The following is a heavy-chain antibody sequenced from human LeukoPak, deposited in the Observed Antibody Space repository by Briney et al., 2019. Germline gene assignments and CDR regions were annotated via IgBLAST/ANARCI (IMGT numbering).Heavy chain of an antibody. D-gene: IGHD3-10*01. CDR2: INSDGSST. CDR1: GFTFSSYW. CDR3: AREGRGYYYYYYGMDV. Sequence: AGGSLRLSCAASGFTFSSYWMHWVRQAPGKGLVWVSRINSDGSSTSYADSVKGRFTISRDNAKNTLYLQMNSLRAEDTAVYYCAREGRGYYYYYYGMDVWGQGTTVTVSS. J-gene: IGHJ6*02. V-gene: IGHV3-74*01.